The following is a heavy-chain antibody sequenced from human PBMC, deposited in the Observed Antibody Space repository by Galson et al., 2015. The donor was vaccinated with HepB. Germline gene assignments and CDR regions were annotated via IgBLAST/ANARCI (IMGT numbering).Heavy chain of an antibody. CDR3: ARDRDVSYYYYGMDV. Sequence: SLRLSCAASGFTFSSYAMSWVRQAPGKGLEWVSSISSSSSYIYYADSVKGRFTISRDNAKNSLYLQMNSLRAEDTAVYYCARDRDVSYYYYGMDVWGQGTTVTVSS. CDR2: ISSSSSYI. V-gene: IGHV3-21*01. J-gene: IGHJ6*02. CDR1: GFTFSSYA.